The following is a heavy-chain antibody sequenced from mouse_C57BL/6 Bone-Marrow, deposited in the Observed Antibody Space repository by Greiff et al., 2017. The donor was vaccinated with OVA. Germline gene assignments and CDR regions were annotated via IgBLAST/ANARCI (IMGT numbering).Heavy chain of an antibody. J-gene: IGHJ2*01. Sequence: VKLMESGAELVRPGASVKLSCKASGYTFTDYYINWVKQRPGQGLEWIARIYPGSGNTYYNEKFKGKATLTAEKSSTTAYMQLSSLTSEDSAVYCCATRTGFDYWGQGTTLTVSS. CDR1: GYTFTDYY. D-gene: IGHD4-1*01. CDR2: IYPGSGNT. V-gene: IGHV1-76*01. CDR3: ATRTGFDY.